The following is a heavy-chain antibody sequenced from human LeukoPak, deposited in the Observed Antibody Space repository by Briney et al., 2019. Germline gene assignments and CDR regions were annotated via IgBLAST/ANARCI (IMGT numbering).Heavy chain of an antibody. Sequence: PSETLSLTCTVSVGSISGGGYYWSWIRQPPGRGLGWIGYIYHSGSTYYNPSLKSRVTISVDRSKNQFSLKLSSVTAADTAVYYCALETEDIVVVPAAIHWGQGTLVTVSS. CDR1: VGSISGGGYY. CDR3: ALETEDIVVVPAAIH. V-gene: IGHV4-30-2*01. J-gene: IGHJ4*02. D-gene: IGHD2-2*01. CDR2: IYHSGST.